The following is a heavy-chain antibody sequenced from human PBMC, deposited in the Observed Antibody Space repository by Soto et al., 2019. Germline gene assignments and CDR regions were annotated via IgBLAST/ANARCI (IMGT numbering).Heavy chain of an antibody. Sequence: SETLSLTCTVSGGSMTSYYCSWIRQPPGKGLEWIGYIYYTGSTNYKPSLKSRVTISLDTSKNQFSLKLSSVTAADTAVYYCARDRDYYDSSGLLYWGQGTLVTVSS. CDR3: ARDRDYYDSSGLLY. CDR2: IYYTGST. CDR1: GGSMTSYY. D-gene: IGHD3-22*01. J-gene: IGHJ4*02. V-gene: IGHV4-59*01.